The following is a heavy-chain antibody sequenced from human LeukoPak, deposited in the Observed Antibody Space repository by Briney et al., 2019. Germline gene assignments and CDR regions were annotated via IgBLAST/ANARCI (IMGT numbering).Heavy chain of an antibody. J-gene: IGHJ5*02. V-gene: IGHV4-34*01. D-gene: IGHD2-21*02. CDR1: GGSFSGYY. Sequence: PSETLSLTCAVYGGSFSGYYWSWIRQPPGKGLEWIGEINHSGSTNYNPSLKSRVTTSVDTSKNQFSLKLNSITAADTAVYYCARLRCGDCYPNWFDPWGQGTLVTVSS. CDR3: ARLRCGDCYPNWFDP. CDR2: INHSGST.